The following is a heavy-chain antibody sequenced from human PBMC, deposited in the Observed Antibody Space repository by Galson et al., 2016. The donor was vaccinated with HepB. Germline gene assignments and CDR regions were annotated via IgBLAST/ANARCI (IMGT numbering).Heavy chain of an antibody. V-gene: IGHV1-46*02. Sequence: SVKVSCKVSGFSLNEVSMHWVRQAPGQGLEWIGVINPTDGGTTYAQRFQGRVTMTRDTSTNTVYMELSSLGSEDTAVYYCARGGLHVGGYWGQGTLVTVSS. J-gene: IGHJ4*02. CDR1: GFSLNEVS. CDR2: INPTDGGT. CDR3: ARGGLHVGGY. D-gene: IGHD2-21*02.